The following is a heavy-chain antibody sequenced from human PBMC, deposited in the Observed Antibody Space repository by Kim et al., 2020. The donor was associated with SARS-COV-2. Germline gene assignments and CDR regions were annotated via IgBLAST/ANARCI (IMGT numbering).Heavy chain of an antibody. J-gene: IGHJ6*02. CDR3: ARHERGYASTHPFTL. V-gene: IGHV5-51*01. CDR2: IFPEDSDT. Sequence: GESLKISCQGSGYTFDKYWIGWVRQMAGKGPEWMGIIFPEDSDTRYSPSFQGQVTISADKSIDTAYLQWTSLKASDSATYYCARHERGYASTHPFTLWGQGTTVTVSS. D-gene: IGHD2-8*01. CDR1: GYTFDKYW.